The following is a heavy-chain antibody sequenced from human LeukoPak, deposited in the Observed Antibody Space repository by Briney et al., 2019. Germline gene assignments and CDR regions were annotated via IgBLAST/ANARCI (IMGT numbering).Heavy chain of an antibody. Sequence: SQTLSLTCTVSGGSISSGDYYWSWIRQPPGKGLEWIGYIFRGGTTYYNPSLNSRVTISVDKSSNQFSLKLSSVTAADTAVYYCARVGYDILTGYWFDYWGQGTLVTVSS. J-gene: IGHJ4*02. V-gene: IGHV4-30-2*01. CDR2: IFRGGTT. D-gene: IGHD3-9*01. CDR1: GGSISSGDYY. CDR3: ARVGYDILTGYWFDY.